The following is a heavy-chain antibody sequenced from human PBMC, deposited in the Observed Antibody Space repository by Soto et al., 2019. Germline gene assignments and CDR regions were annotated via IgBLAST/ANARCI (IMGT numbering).Heavy chain of an antibody. J-gene: IGHJ4*02. CDR1: GGTFSSYA. CDR2: IIPIFGTA. Sequence: QVQLVQSGAEVKKPGSSVKVSCKASGGTFSSYAISWVRQAPGQGLEWMGGIIPIFGTANYAQKFQGRVTITADESTSTAYMELSSRRSEDTAVYYCARERRVTYYYDSSGYYFDYWGQGTLVTVSS. CDR3: ARERRVTYYYDSSGYYFDY. V-gene: IGHV1-69*01. D-gene: IGHD3-22*01.